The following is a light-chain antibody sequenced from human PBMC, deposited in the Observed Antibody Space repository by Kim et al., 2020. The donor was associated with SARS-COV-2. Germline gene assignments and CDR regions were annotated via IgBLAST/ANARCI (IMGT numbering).Light chain of an antibody. Sequence: SYELTQPPSVSVSPGQTAIITCSGDKLGDRYVCWYQQKPGQSPVVVISQDTKRPSGIPERFSGSNSGNTATLTISETQAMDEADYYCQAWDNSDFWVFGG. V-gene: IGLV3-1*01. CDR1: KLGDRY. CDR2: QDT. CDR3: QAWDNSDFWV. J-gene: IGLJ3*02.